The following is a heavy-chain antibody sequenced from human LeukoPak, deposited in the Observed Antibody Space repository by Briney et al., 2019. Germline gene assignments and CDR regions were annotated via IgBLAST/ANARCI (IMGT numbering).Heavy chain of an antibody. CDR2: ISSGGRDT. J-gene: IGHJ4*02. V-gene: IGHV3-23*01. D-gene: IGHD3-22*01. Sequence: PGGSLRLSCAVSGFTSSSYAMTWVRQAPGRGLEWVSAISSGGRDTYYADSVKGRFTISRDNSKNTLNLQMTSLRAEDTAVYYCAKDGIRYYYDSSGYYGDYWGQGTLVTVSS. CDR1: GFTSSSYA. CDR3: AKDGIRYYYDSSGYYGDY.